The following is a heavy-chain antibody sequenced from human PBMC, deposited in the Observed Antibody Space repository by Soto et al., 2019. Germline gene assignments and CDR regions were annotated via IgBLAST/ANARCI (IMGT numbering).Heavy chain of an antibody. J-gene: IGHJ5*02. CDR1: NGSISSAIYY. CDR2: IYHGGST. D-gene: IGHD3-10*01. Sequence: SETLSLTCTVSNGSISSAIYYWGWIRQPPGKGLEWIGSIYHGGSTYYNPSLQGRVTISVDTSKNQFSLKLSSVTAADTAVYFCAGRSSLASVQVYFGEISNYNWFDPWGQGNLVTVSS. V-gene: IGHV4-39*01. CDR3: AGRSSLASVQVYFGEISNYNWFDP.